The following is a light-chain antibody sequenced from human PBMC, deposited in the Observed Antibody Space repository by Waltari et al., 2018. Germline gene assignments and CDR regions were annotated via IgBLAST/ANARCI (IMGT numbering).Light chain of an antibody. CDR2: DFT. V-gene: IGLV2-14*03. CDR3: CSYAGYYTIL. J-gene: IGLJ1*01. CDR1: SGDFGGHYC. Sequence: QSALTQPASVSGSPGQSITISCTGSSGDFGGHYCVSWFQQHPGKAPKLLIFDFTNRPSGVSDRFSGSKSGNTASLTISGLQADDEAEYYCCSYAGYYTILFGTGTTVTVL.